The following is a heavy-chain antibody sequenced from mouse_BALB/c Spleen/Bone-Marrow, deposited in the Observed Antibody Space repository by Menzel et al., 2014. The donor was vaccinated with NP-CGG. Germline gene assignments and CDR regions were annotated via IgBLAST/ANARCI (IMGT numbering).Heavy chain of an antibody. V-gene: IGHV1S81*02. D-gene: IGHD2-2*01. CDR1: GYTFPNYW. CDR2: INPSNGRT. Sequence: QGLLQLSVARLVKPGASLTLSCTAYGYTFPNYWLHWVKQRPGQGLEWIGEINPSNGRTNYNEKFKTKASLTVDNSSSTAYMQLSRLTSEDSAVNYCAVRLSHLARDYRGQGTSGTV. CDR3: AVRLSHLARDY. J-gene: IGHJ4*01.